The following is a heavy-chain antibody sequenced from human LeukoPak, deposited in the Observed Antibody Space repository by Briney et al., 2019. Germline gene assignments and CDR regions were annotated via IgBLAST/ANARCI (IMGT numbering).Heavy chain of an antibody. CDR1: GYSFTSYW. CDR2: IYPGDSDT. D-gene: IGHD3-10*01. J-gene: IGHJ6*03. V-gene: IGHV5-51*01. CDR3: ARQRITMVRGVIKVYYMDV. Sequence: GESLKISCKGSGYSFTSYWIGWVRQMPGKGLEWMGIIYPGDSDTRYSPSFQGQVTISADKSISTAYLQWSSLKASDTAMYYCARQRITMVRGVIKVYYMDVWGKGTTVTVSS.